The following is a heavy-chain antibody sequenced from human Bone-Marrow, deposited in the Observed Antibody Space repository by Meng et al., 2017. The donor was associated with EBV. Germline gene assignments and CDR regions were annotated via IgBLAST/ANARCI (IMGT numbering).Heavy chain of an antibody. J-gene: IGHJ4*02. D-gene: IGHD2-2*01. CDR1: GFTVSGYW. Sequence: EVQLVESGGGLVQPGGSLRLSCAASGFTVSGYWMNWVRQGPGKGLVWVSRINSDGSSTTYADSVKGRFTISRDNAQNTLYLQMNSLRADDTAVYYCARSRYCSSTSCYVYLEEWGQGTLVTVSS. CDR3: ARSRYCSSTSCYVYLEE. V-gene: IGHV3-74*01. CDR2: INSDGSST.